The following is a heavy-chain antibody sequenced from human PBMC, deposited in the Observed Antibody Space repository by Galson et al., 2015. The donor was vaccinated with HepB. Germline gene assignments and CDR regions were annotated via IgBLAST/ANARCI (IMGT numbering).Heavy chain of an antibody. Sequence: SLRLFCAASGFNFNYYAMHWVRQAPGRGLEYISGITNDGAGTNYADFVRGRFTISRDNSRKSPNLQMTSLRPDDTALYYCVKEDILSGFLVGSFHVWGQGTMVTVSS. D-gene: IGHD3-9*01. CDR2: ITNDGAGT. V-gene: IGHV3-64D*08. J-gene: IGHJ3*01. CDR3: VKEDILSGFLVGSFHV. CDR1: GFNFNYYA.